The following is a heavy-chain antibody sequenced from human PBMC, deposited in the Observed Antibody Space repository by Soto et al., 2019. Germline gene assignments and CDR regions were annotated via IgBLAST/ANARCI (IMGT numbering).Heavy chain of an antibody. CDR3: ASRPLTCDY. D-gene: IGHD1-20*01. V-gene: IGHV4-39*02. CDR2: ICYSGST. Sequence: QLQLQESGPGLVKPSETLSLTCTVSGGSIISSSYYWGWIRQPPGKGLEWIGSICYSGSTYYNPSLNSRVTMHVYTSTNHFSLQLSSVTAADTAVYYCASRPLTCDYGGQGTLVTVSP. CDR1: GGSIISSSYY. J-gene: IGHJ4*02.